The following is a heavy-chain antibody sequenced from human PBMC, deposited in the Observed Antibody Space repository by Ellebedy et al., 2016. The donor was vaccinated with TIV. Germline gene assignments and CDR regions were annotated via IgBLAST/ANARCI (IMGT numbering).Heavy chain of an antibody. J-gene: IGHJ4*02. D-gene: IGHD3-10*01. V-gene: IGHV4-59*08. CDR1: GGSPGYYF. CDR3: ARHFGSGTFPLDY. CDR2: IYYSGTT. Sequence: MPSETLSLTCTVSGGSPGYYFWRWIPQPPAKELAWIGWIYYSGTTRYNPSLNSRVTISLDTSRNQFSLRLSSVTAADTAVYYCARHFGSGTFPLDYWGQGALVTVSS.